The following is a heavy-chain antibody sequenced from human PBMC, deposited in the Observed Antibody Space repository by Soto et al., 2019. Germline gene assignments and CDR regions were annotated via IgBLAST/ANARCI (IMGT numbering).Heavy chain of an antibody. CDR3: ARGSSSWYPHFVY. Sequence: SETLSLTCTVSGGSISSYYWSWIRQPPGKGLEWIGYIYYSGSTNYNPSLKSRVTISVDTSKNQFSLKLSSVTAADTAVYYCARGSSSWYPHFVYWGQGTLVTVSS. CDR1: GGSISSYY. D-gene: IGHD6-13*01. CDR2: IYYSGST. J-gene: IGHJ4*02. V-gene: IGHV4-59*01.